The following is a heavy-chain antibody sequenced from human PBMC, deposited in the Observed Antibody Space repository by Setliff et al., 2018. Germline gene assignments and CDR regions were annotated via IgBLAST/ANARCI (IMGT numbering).Heavy chain of an antibody. Sequence: PSETLSLTCTASGGPFSGASIWSWIRQPPGKGLEFIGYVYYSGATNYNPSLKSRVTLSLDTAKNQFSLELRAVTAADTALYYCARENGYCSGGACYFMFDYWGQGTLVTVSS. V-gene: IGHV4-59*12. J-gene: IGHJ4*02. CDR1: GGPFSGAS. CDR3: ARENGYCSGGACYFMFDY. CDR2: VYYSGAT. D-gene: IGHD2-15*01.